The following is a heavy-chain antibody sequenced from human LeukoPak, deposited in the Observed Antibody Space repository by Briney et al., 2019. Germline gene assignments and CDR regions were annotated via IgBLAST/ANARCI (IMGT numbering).Heavy chain of an antibody. CDR1: GFTFSSYA. Sequence: GSLRLSCAASGFTFSSYAMHWVRQAPGKGLEWVAVISYDGSNKYYADSVKGRFTISRDNSKNTLYLQMNSLRSEDTAVYYCARVRQWLARLYFDYWGQGTLVTVSS. CDR2: ISYDGSNK. CDR3: ARVRQWLARLYFDY. J-gene: IGHJ4*02. V-gene: IGHV3-30*04. D-gene: IGHD6-19*01.